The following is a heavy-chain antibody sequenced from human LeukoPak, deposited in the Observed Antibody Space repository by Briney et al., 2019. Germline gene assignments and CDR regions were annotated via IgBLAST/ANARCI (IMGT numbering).Heavy chain of an antibody. Sequence: GGSLRLSSAASGFTLSNYGMNWVRPAPGEGLEWVSGITGSGGSKYYADSVKGRFTISRDNSKNTLYLQMNSLRAEDTAVYYCANDLGWIQLNLGRGQGTLVTVSS. CDR1: GFTLSNYG. D-gene: IGHD5-18*01. V-gene: IGHV3-23*01. J-gene: IGHJ4*02. CDR3: ANDLGWIQLNLG. CDR2: ITGSGGSK.